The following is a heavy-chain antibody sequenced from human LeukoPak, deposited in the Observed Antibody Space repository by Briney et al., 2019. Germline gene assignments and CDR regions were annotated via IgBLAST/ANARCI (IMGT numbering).Heavy chain of an antibody. CDR1: GGSISPYY. CDR3: ARRSPVWSSYYFDY. J-gene: IGHJ4*02. Sequence: SETLSLTCTVSGGSISPYYWSWIRQPPGKGLEWIRYIYYSGSTDYNPSLNSRVTISVDTSKNQFSLKLSSVTAADTAVYYCARRSPVWSSYYFDYWGQGTLVTVSS. V-gene: IGHV4-59*08. CDR2: IYYSGST. D-gene: IGHD2-8*02.